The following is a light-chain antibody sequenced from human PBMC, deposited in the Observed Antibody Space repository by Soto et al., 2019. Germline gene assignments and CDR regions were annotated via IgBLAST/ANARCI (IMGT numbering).Light chain of an antibody. Sequence: EIVLTQSPGTLSLSPGERATLSCRASQSVSSSYLAWYQQKPGQAPRLLIYGASNRATGIPDRFSGSGSGTDFTLTISSLEPEDFAVYYCQHRSNWPRLTFGGGTKVDIK. CDR3: QHRSNWPRLT. CDR2: GAS. V-gene: IGKV3D-20*02. J-gene: IGKJ4*01. CDR1: QSVSSSY.